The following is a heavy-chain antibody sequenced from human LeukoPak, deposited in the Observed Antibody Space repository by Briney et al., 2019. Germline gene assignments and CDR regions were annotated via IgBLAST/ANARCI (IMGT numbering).Heavy chain of an antibody. CDR1: GGSINSYY. D-gene: IGHD3-16*01. J-gene: IGHJ5*02. CDR3: ARSPHRLIGHWFDP. Sequence: SETLSLTCTVSGGSINSYYWSWIRQPAGKGLEWIGRIFSSGNTIYNPSLQSRVTMSVDTSKNQFSLRLNSVTAADTAVYYCARSPHRLIGHWFDPWGQGTLVTVS. V-gene: IGHV4-4*07. CDR2: IFSSGNT.